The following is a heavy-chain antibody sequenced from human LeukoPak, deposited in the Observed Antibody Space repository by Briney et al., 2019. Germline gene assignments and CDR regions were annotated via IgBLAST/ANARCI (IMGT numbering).Heavy chain of an antibody. V-gene: IGHV3-23*01. CDR2: ISGSGGST. Sequence: GGSLRLSCAASGFTFSSYAMSWVRQAPGKGLEWVSAISGSGGSTYYADSVKGRFTISRDNSKNALYLQMNSLRAEDTAVYYCAKDDPGYSSSSHESWGQGTLVTVSS. J-gene: IGHJ5*02. CDR1: GFTFSSYA. D-gene: IGHD6-13*01. CDR3: AKDDPGYSSSSHES.